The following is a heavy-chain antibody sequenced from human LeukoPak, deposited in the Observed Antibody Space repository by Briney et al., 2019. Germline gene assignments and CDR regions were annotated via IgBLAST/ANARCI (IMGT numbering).Heavy chain of an antibody. V-gene: IGHV1-8*01. J-gene: IGHJ6*02. CDR3: ARQNRVTYYDLWSGYLYGMDV. Sequence: ASVKVSCKASGYTFTSYDINWVRQATGQGLEWMGWMNPNSGNTGYAQKFQGRVTMTRNTSISTAYMELSSLRSEDTAVYYCARQNRVTYYDLWSGYLYGMDVWGQGTTVTVSS. CDR1: GYTFTSYD. CDR2: MNPNSGNT. D-gene: IGHD3-3*01.